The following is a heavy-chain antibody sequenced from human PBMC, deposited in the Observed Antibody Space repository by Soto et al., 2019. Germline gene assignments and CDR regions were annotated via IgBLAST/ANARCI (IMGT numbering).Heavy chain of an antibody. D-gene: IGHD3-22*01. CDR1: GYTFTSYA. CDR2: INAGNGNT. Sequence: ASVKVSCKASGYTFTSYAMHWVRQAPGQRLEWMGWINAGNGNTKYSQKFQGRVTITRDTSASTAYMELSSLRSEDTAVYYCARDIGNYYDSSGYYHPFDYWGQGTLVTVSS. J-gene: IGHJ4*02. V-gene: IGHV1-3*01. CDR3: ARDIGNYYDSSGYYHPFDY.